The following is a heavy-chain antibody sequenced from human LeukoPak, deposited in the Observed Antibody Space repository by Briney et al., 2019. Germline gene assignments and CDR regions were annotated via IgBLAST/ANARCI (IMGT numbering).Heavy chain of an antibody. V-gene: IGHV4-61*02. Sequence: SQTLSLTCTVSGGSVRRGNYYWTWIRQPAGSGLEWIGRIYTSGTTDYNPSLRTRVTISVDASRNQFSLNLSSVTAADTAVYYCARWSGSVTARNYYYYMDVWGEGTTVTVSS. D-gene: IGHD6-6*01. CDR3: ARWSGSVTARNYYYYMDV. CDR2: IYTSGTT. J-gene: IGHJ6*03. CDR1: GGSVRRGNYY.